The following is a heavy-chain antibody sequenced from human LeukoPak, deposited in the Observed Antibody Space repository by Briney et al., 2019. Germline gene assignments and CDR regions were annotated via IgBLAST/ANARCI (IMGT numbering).Heavy chain of an antibody. CDR1: GFTFSSYE. J-gene: IGHJ3*02. V-gene: IGHV3-48*03. CDR2: ISSSGSNK. Sequence: GGSLRLSCAASGFTFSSYEMNWVRQAPGKGLEWVSYISSSGSNKYYADSVKGRFTISRDNAKNSLYLQMNSLRAEDTAVYYCARSSRPENFGGLLWGGAFDIWGQVIVVTVSS. CDR3: ARSSRPENFGGLLWGGAFDI. D-gene: IGHD3-9*01.